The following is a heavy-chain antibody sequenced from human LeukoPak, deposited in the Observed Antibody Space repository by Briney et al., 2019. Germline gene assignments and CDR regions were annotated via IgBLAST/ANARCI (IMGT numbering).Heavy chain of an antibody. CDR2: ISSSSSYI. J-gene: IGHJ3*02. V-gene: IGHV3-21*01. D-gene: IGHD3-22*01. CDR1: GFTFSSYS. Sequence: GGSLRLSCAASGFTFSSYSMNWVRQAPGKGLEWVSSISSSSSYIYYADSVKGRFTISRDNAKNSLYLQMNSLRAEDTAVYYCARVSDSSGYRDDAFDIWGQGTMVTVSS. CDR3: ARVSDSSGYRDDAFDI.